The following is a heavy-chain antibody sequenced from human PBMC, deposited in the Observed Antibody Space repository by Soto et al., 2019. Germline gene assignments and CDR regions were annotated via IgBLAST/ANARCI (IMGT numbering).Heavy chain of an antibody. D-gene: IGHD3-3*01. CDR2: INHSGST. V-gene: IGHV4-34*01. CDR3: AVGEYDFWSGYQYYFDY. CDR1: GGSFSGYY. J-gene: IGHJ4*02. Sequence: SETLSLTCAVYGGSFSGYYWSWIRQPPGKGLEWIGEINHSGSTNYNPSLKSRVTISVDTSKNQFSLKLSSVTAADTAVYYCAVGEYDFWSGYQYYFDYWGQGTRVTVAS.